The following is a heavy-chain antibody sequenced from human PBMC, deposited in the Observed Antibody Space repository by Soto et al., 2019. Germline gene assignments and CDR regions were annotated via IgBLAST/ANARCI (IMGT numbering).Heavy chain of an antibody. Sequence: SETLSLTCTVSGGSISNGYYYWSWVRQNPGKGLEWIGHIYHSGRTYYNPSLKSRVTISVDTSKNQFSLKLSSVTAADTAVYYCARDQGIYNDFWSGYPTTYYYYGMDVWGQGTTVTVSS. CDR3: ARDQGIYNDFWSGYPTTYYYYGMDV. D-gene: IGHD3-3*01. V-gene: IGHV4-30-4*08. CDR2: IYHSGRT. CDR1: GGSISNGYYY. J-gene: IGHJ6*02.